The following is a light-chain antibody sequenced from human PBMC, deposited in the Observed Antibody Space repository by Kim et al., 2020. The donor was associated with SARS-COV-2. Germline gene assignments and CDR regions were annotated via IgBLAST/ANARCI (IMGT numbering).Light chain of an antibody. V-gene: IGKV3-20*01. CDR2: GAS. Sequence: SPGERATLSCRASQSIRTRFLAWYQQKPGQAPRLLIYGASSRATGTPDRFSGSGSGTDFTLTISRLEAEDFAVYFCQHYGTSLITFGQGTRLEIK. CDR3: QHYGTSLIT. J-gene: IGKJ5*01. CDR1: QSIRTRF.